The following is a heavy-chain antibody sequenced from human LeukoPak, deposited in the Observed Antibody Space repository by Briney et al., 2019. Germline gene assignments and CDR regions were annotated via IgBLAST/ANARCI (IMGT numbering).Heavy chain of an antibody. CDR1: GGSFSGYY. V-gene: IGHV4-34*01. Sequence: SETLSLTCAVYGGSFSGYYWSWIRQPPGKGLEWIGEINHSGSTNYNPSLKSRVTISVDTSKNQFSLKLSSVTAADTAVYYCARGLFDAFDIWGQGTMVTVSS. CDR3: ARGLFDAFDI. CDR2: INHSGST. J-gene: IGHJ3*02.